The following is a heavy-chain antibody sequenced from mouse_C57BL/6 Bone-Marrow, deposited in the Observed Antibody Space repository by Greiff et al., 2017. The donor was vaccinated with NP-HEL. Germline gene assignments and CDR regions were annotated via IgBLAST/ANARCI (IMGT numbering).Heavy chain of an antibody. Sequence: QVQLQQPGAELVKPGASVKMSCKASGYTFTSYWITWVKQRPGQGLEWIGDIYPGRGSTNYNEKFKSKATLTVDTSSSTAYMQLSSLTSEDSAVYYCARSGSSYGAMDDWGQGTSVTVSS. CDR1: GYTFTSYW. D-gene: IGHD1-1*01. CDR3: ARSGSSYGAMDD. J-gene: IGHJ4*01. V-gene: IGHV1-55*01. CDR2: IYPGRGST.